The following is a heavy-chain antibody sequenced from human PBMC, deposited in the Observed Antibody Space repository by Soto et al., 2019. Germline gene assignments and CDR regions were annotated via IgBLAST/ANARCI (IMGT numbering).Heavy chain of an antibody. CDR3: AKDYSSTSYSCDS. CDR1: GFTFRGCG. D-gene: IGHD6-6*01. CDR2: ISYDGSNQ. Sequence: QVQVVESGGGVAQPGRSLRLSCVASGFTFRGCGLHWVRQAPGKGLEWVAVISYDGSNQYYSDSVKGRFTISRDNSKNTVYLQMNILRGDDTAVYYCAKDYSSTSYSCDSWGQGTLVTVSS. J-gene: IGHJ4*02. V-gene: IGHV3-30*19.